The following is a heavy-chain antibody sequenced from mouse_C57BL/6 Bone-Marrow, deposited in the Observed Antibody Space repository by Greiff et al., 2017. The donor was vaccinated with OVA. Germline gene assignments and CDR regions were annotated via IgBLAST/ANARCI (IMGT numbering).Heavy chain of an antibody. CDR3: AIEVYSNSIFDY. V-gene: IGHV1-74*01. CDR1: GYTFTSYW. CDR2: IHPSDSDT. J-gene: IGHJ2*01. Sequence: VKLQQPGAELVKPGASVKVSCKASGYTFTSYWMHWVKQRPGQGLEWIGRIHPSDSDTNYNQKFKGKATLTVDKSSSTAYMQLSSLTSEDSAVYYCAIEVYSNSIFDYWGQGTTLTVSS. D-gene: IGHD2-5*01.